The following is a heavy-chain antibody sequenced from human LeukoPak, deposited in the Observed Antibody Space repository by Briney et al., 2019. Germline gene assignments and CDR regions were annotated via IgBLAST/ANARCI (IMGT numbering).Heavy chain of an antibody. CDR3: ATEGSYDYVWGSYRAYFDY. J-gene: IGHJ4*02. CDR2: FDPEDGET. Sequence: GASVKVSCKVSGYTLTELSMHWVRQAPGKGLEWMGGFDPEDGETIYAQKFQGRVTMTEDTSTDTAYVELSSLRSEDTAVYYCATEGSYDYVWGSYRAYFDYWGQGTLVTVSS. V-gene: IGHV1-24*01. D-gene: IGHD3-16*02. CDR1: GYTLTELS.